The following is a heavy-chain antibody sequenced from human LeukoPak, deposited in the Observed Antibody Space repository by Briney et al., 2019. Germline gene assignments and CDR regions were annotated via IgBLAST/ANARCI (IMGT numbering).Heavy chain of an antibody. J-gene: IGHJ6*04. Sequence: GGSLRLSCAASGFTFSSYVHWVRQAPGKGLEGVSYISSSGSTIYYTDSVKGRFTISRDNAKNSLYLQMNSLRAEDTAVYYCAELGITMIGGVWGKGTTVTISS. CDR1: GFTFSSYV. CDR2: ISSSGSTI. CDR3: AELGITMIGGV. V-gene: IGHV3-48*03. D-gene: IGHD3-10*02.